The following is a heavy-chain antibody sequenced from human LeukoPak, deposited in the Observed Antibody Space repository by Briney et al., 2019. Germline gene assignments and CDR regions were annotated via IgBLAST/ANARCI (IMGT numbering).Heavy chain of an antibody. CDR2: INPSGGST. J-gene: IGHJ3*02. CDR1: GYTFTSYY. CDR3: ARWDYYDSRTFDI. V-gene: IGHV1-46*01. D-gene: IGHD3-22*01. Sequence: ASVKVSCKASGYTFTSYYMHWVRQAPGQGLEWMGIINPSGGSTSYAQKLQGRVTMTTDTSSSTAYMELRSLRSDDTAVYYCARWDYYDSRTFDIWGQGTMVTVSS.